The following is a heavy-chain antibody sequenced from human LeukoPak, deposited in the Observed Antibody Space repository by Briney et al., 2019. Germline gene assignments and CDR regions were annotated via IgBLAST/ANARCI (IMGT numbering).Heavy chain of an antibody. D-gene: IGHD6-19*01. CDR2: INWNGGST. CDR3: ARERAVAGTFDY. V-gene: IGHV3-20*01. Sequence: GGSLRLSCVASGLTFSSHAMTWVRQAPGKGLEWVSGINWNGGSTGYADSVKGRFTISRDNAKNSLYLQMNSLRAEDTALYHCARERAVAGTFDYWGQGTLVTVSS. CDR1: GLTFSSHA. J-gene: IGHJ4*02.